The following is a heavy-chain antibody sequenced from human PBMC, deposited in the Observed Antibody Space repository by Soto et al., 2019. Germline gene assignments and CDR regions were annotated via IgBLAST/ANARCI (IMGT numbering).Heavy chain of an antibody. CDR3: ARDKDRQPLGGNSYYLLDV. V-gene: IGHV1-69*12. CDR1: GGTFSTSA. Sequence: QVQLVQSGAEVKKPGSSVKVSCKSSGGTFSTSAISWVRQAPGQGLEWVGGIMPVFPTPDYAQKLQGRVPIPADESTTTTYMAQNGLRPDDTAVSDCARDKDRQPLGGNSYYLLDVWGQGTAITVSS. CDR2: IMPVFPTP. J-gene: IGHJ6*03. D-gene: IGHD3-3*02.